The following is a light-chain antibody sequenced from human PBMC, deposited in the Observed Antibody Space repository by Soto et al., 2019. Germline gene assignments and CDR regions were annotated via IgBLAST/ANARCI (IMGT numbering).Light chain of an antibody. CDR1: SNDVGGYNY. J-gene: IGLJ1*01. V-gene: IGLV2-14*01. CDR2: EVS. Sequence: QSALTQPASVSGSPGQSITISCTGTSNDVGGYNYVSWYQHHPGKGPKLMIYEVSNRPSGVSDRFSGSKSGNTASLTISGLQAEDEADYYCNSYTSSNTFVFGTGIKLTVL. CDR3: NSYTSSNTFV.